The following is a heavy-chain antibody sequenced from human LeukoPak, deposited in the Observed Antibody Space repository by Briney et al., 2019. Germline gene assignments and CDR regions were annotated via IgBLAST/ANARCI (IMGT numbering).Heavy chain of an antibody. V-gene: IGHV4-31*03. CDR2: IYYSGST. D-gene: IGHD6-13*01. CDR3: ARDRGLAAAGIDY. Sequence: SSQTLSLTCTVSGGSISSGGYSWSWIRQHPGKGLEWIGYIYYSGSTYYNPSLKSRVTISVDTSKNQFSLKLSSVTAADTAVYYCARDRGLAAAGIDYWGQGTLVTVSS. CDR1: GGSISSGGYS. J-gene: IGHJ4*02.